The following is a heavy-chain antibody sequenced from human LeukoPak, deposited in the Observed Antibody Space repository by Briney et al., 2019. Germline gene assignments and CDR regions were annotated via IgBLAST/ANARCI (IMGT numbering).Heavy chain of an antibody. CDR3: ARHPIVGATKNAFDI. D-gene: IGHD1-26*01. CDR2: IYPGDSDT. V-gene: IGHV5-51*01. CDR1: GYSFTSYW. Sequence: GESLKISCKGSGYSFTSYWIGWVRQMPGKGLEWMGIIYPGDSDTRYSPSFQGQVTISADKSISTAYLQWSSLKASDTAMYYCARHPIVGATKNAFDIWGQGTMVTVSS. J-gene: IGHJ3*02.